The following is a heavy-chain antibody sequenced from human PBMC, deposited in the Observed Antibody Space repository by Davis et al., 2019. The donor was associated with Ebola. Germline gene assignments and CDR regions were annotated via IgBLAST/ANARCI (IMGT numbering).Heavy chain of an antibody. V-gene: IGHV4-39*01. CDR1: GGSISSRSYY. D-gene: IGHD2-15*01. CDR2: ISYSGNT. J-gene: IGHJ4*02. Sequence: SETLSLTCTVSGGSISSRSYYWAWIRQPPGKGLEWIGSISYSGNTYYNPFLKSRVTLSVDKSKNQFSLKVSSVTDADTAVYFCARHPALYYWGQGTLVTVSS. CDR3: ARHPALYY.